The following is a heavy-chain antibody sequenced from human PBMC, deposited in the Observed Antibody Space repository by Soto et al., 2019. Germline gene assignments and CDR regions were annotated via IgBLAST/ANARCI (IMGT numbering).Heavy chain of an antibody. J-gene: IGHJ6*02. Sequence: PGGSLRLSCAASGFTFSTYNMNWVRQAPGKGLEWVSYISSSSSTIYYADSVKGRFTISRDNAKNSLYLQMNSLRAEDTAVYYCARDDYVIGDTGSGMDVWGQTITGSVSS. D-gene: IGHD3-10*01. CDR3: ARDDYVIGDTGSGMDV. CDR2: ISSSSSTI. V-gene: IGHV3-48*01. CDR1: GFTFSTYN.